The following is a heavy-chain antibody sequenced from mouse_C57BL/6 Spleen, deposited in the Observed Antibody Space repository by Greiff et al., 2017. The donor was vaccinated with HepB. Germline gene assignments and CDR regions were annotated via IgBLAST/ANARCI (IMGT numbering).Heavy chain of an antibody. V-gene: IGHV1-55*01. CDR3: ARYYDYDDGGGYAMDY. CDR2: IYPGSGST. J-gene: IGHJ4*01. CDR1: GYTFTSYW. D-gene: IGHD2-4*01. Sequence: VQLQQPGAELVKPGASVKMSCKASGYTFTSYWITWVKQRPGQGLEWIGDIYPGSGSTNYNEKFKSKATLTVDTSSSTAYMQLSSLTSEDSAVYYCARYYDYDDGGGYAMDYWGQGTSVTVSS.